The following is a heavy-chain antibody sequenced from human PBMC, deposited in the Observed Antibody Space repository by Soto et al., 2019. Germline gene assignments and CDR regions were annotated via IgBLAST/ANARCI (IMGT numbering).Heavy chain of an antibody. CDR2: ISYDGSNE. V-gene: IGHV3-30-3*01. CDR3: ARGPHYYDTSGYQKPFDY. Sequence: QVRLVESGGGVVQPGRSLRLSCAGSGFTFNSYAIHWVRQAPGKGLDWLAVISYDGSNEYYADSVEGRFTISRDNSKNTLFLQMNSLRAEDTAVYYCARGPHYYDTSGYQKPFDYWGQGTLATVSS. CDR1: GFTFNSYA. D-gene: IGHD3-22*01. J-gene: IGHJ4*02.